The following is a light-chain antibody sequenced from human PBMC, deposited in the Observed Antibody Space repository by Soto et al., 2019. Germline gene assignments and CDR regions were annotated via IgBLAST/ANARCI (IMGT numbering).Light chain of an antibody. V-gene: IGKV1-39*01. CDR2: AAS. Sequence: DIQMTQSPASLSASVGDSVTITCRATQGITTYLNWYQQKPGKAPKLLIHAASTLRSGVPSRFSGGGSGTDFTLTISSLQPEDFAIYYCQQSYTTPRTFGQGTMVEIK. J-gene: IGKJ1*01. CDR1: QGITTY. CDR3: QQSYTTPRT.